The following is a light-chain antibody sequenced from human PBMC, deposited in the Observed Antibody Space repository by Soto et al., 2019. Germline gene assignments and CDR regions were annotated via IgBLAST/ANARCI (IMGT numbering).Light chain of an antibody. V-gene: IGLV2-14*01. CDR1: SSDIGGYNY. J-gene: IGLJ2*01. CDR3: SSYKTSSTVVV. Sequence: QSALTQPASVSGSPGQSITISCTGTSSDIGGYNYVSWYQQYPGKAPKLMISGVSDRPSGVSNRFSGSKSGTTASLTISGRQAEDEADYYCSSYKTSSTVVVFGGGTKLTVL. CDR2: GVS.